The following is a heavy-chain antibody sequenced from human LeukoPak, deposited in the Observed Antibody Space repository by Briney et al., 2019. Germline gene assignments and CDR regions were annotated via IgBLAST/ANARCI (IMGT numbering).Heavy chain of an antibody. Sequence: GGSLRLSCAASGFTFSNFAMRWVRQIPGKGLEWVSAISGDGEGTYYADSVKGRFSISRDNSKDTLFLQMNSLRAEDTAVYYCAKAGTDGIRDNNYYMDVWGKGTTVTVSS. CDR2: ISGDGEGT. CDR1: GFTFSNFA. V-gene: IGHV3-23*01. CDR3: AKAGTDGIRDNNYYMDV. J-gene: IGHJ6*03. D-gene: IGHD1-14*01.